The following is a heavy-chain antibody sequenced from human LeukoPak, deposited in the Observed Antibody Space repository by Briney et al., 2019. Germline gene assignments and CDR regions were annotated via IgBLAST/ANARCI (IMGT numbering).Heavy chain of an antibody. D-gene: IGHD6-13*01. J-gene: IGHJ6*02. CDR2: ISWNSGSI. CDR1: GFTFDDYA. V-gene: IGHV3-9*01. CDR3: AKDIIAAAGTLDYYYGMDV. Sequence: GGSLRLSCAASGFTFDDYAMPWVRQAPGKGLEWVSGISWNSGSIGYADSVKGRFTISRDNAKNSLYLQMNSLRAEDTALYYCAKDIIAAAGTLDYYYGMDVWGQGTTVTVSS.